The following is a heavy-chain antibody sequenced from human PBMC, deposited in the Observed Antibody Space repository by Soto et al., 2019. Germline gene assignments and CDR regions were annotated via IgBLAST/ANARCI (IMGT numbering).Heavy chain of an antibody. Sequence: SETLSLTCTVSGGSVSSGSYYWSWIRQPPGKGLEWIGYIYYSGSTNYNPSLKSRVTISVDTSKNQFSLKLSSVTAADTAVYYCARVVVVVAATINWFAPWGQGTLVTVSS. D-gene: IGHD2-15*01. V-gene: IGHV4-61*01. CDR2: IYYSGST. CDR1: GGSVSSGSYY. J-gene: IGHJ5*02. CDR3: ARVVVVVAATINWFAP.